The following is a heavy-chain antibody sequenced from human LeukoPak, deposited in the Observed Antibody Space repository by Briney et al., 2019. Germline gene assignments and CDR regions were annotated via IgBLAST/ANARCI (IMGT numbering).Heavy chain of an antibody. CDR3: ARDRESSYYYGSGRPAKDY. J-gene: IGHJ4*02. CDR1: GYTFTSYD. V-gene: IGHV1-8*01. CDR2: MNPNSGNT. Sequence: ASVKVSCTASGYTFTSYDINWVRQATGQGLEWMGWMNPNSGNTGYAQKLQGRVTMTTDTSTSTAYMELRSLRSDDTAVYYCARDRESSYYYGSGRPAKDYWGQGTLVTVSS. D-gene: IGHD3-10*01.